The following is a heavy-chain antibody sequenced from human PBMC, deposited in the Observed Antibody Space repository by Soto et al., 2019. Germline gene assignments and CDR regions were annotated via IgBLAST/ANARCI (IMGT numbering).Heavy chain of an antibody. CDR2: VSYDGRKA. CDR1: GFTFSSYG. CDR3: AKDPDGQNWQFDL. V-gene: IGHV3-30*18. J-gene: IGHJ2*01. Sequence: GGSLRLSCVASGFTFSSYGMHWVRQAPGKGLEWVAVVSYDGRKAFYGDSVKGRFIISRDSSRTTLQLNSLRPEDTALYYCAKDPDGQNWQFDLWGRGTLVTVSS.